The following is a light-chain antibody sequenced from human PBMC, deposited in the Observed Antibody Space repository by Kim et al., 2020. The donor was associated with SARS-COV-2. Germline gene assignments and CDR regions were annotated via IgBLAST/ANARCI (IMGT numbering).Light chain of an antibody. CDR2: DAS. J-gene: IGKJ5*01. CDR1: QSVGIT. V-gene: IGKV3-15*01. Sequence: SPGEIATLSCRASQSVGITLAWYQQKPGQAPRLLIYDASTRETGIPDRFSGSGSGTEFSLTIGSLQSEDFALYYCQQYHKWPGITFGQGTRLEIK. CDR3: QQYHKWPGIT.